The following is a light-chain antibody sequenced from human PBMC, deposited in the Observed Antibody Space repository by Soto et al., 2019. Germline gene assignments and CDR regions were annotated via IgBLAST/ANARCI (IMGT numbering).Light chain of an antibody. CDR2: AAS. CDR3: QEYSKWPLFT. J-gene: IGKJ3*01. V-gene: IGKV3-15*01. CDR1: QSVGRN. Sequence: EIVVTQSPGILSVSPGDRATLSCRASQSVGRNLAWYQQKPGQAPTLLIYAASTRATGLPARFSGSGSGTDFTLTFCSMQSEDFAVYYCQEYSKWPLFTFGPGTRVDMK.